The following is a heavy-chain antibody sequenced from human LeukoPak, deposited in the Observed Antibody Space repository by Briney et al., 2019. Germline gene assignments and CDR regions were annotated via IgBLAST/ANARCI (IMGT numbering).Heavy chain of an antibody. V-gene: IGHV3-23*01. D-gene: IGHD1-26*01. Sequence: GGSLRLSCAASGFTFSSYAMSWVRQAPGKGLEWVSAISGSGGSTYDADSVKGRFTISRDNSKNTLYLQMNSLRAEDTAVYYCAKGTVIVGATMGPPAAFDIWGQGTMVTVSS. CDR2: ISGSGGST. J-gene: IGHJ3*02. CDR1: GFTFSSYA. CDR3: AKGTVIVGATMGPPAAFDI.